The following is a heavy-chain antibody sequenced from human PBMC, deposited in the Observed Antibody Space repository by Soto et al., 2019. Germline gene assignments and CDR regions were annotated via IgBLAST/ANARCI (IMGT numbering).Heavy chain of an antibody. V-gene: IGHV3-74*01. D-gene: IGHD1-1*01. CDR3: KRDERGLQRHEPFDM. J-gene: IGHJ4*01. CDR2: INGDGSSA. Sequence: EVQLVESGGGLVQPGGSLRLSCAASGFTFNSYWMHWVRQAPGKGLVWVSRINGDGSSADYADSVKGRFTVSRDNAKNTQYLQMNRLSAENTAVYVCKRDERGLQRHEPFDMWGQGTVVTVSS. CDR1: GFTFNSYW.